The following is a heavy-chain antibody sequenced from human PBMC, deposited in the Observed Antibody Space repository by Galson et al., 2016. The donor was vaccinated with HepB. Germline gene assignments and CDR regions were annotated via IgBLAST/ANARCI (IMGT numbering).Heavy chain of an antibody. CDR3: ARHGVAATGTGERYDY. CDR2: IYSRDSDT. CDR1: GFSFTAYW. D-gene: IGHD6-13*01. J-gene: IGHJ4*02. Sequence: QSGAEVKKPGESLRISCQGSGFSFTAYWIGWVRQMPGKGLEWMGIIYSRDSDTRYSPSFQGQVTISADKSISTAYLQWSSLKASDSAIYYCARHGVAATGTGERYDYWGQGTLVTVSS. V-gene: IGHV5-51*01.